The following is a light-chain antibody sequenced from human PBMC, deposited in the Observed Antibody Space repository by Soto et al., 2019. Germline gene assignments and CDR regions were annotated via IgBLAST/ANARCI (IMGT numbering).Light chain of an antibody. CDR2: TAS. V-gene: IGKV1-9*01. J-gene: IGKJ4*01. CDR3: QHLNSFPLT. CDR1: HGISSY. Sequence: DIQLTQSPSFLSASVGDRVTITCRASHGISSYLAWYQQKPGKAPKLLIYTASNLQSGVPSRFSGSGSGTEFTLTISSLQPEDFATYYCQHLNSFPLTFGGGTKVEIK.